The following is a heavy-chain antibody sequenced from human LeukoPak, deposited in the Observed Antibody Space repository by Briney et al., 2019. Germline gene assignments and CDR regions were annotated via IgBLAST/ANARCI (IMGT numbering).Heavy chain of an antibody. CDR3: ARGSTRDSSGWYGPGKWFDP. D-gene: IGHD6-19*01. CDR2: INPNSGVT. Sequence: ASVKVSCTASGYTFTDYYMHWVRQAPGQGLEWMGWINPNSGVTNYAQKFQGRVTMTRDTSISTAYMELSRLRSDDTAVYYCARGSTRDSSGWYGPGKWFDPWGQGTLVTVSS. J-gene: IGHJ5*02. V-gene: IGHV1-2*02. CDR1: GYTFTDYY.